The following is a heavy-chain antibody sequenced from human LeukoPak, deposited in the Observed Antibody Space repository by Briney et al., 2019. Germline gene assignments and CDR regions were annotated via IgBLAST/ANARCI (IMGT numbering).Heavy chain of an antibody. CDR2: MNPRGGST. CDR3: ARVDDYGGNSVGY. V-gene: IGHV1-46*01. Sequence: ASVKVSCKPSGYSFTTYYMHWMRQAPGQGLEWMGTMNPRGGSTNYAQKFQGRVTMIRDPSTSTVYMELSSLRFEDTAVYYCARVDDYGGNSVGYWGQGTLVTVSS. D-gene: IGHD4-23*01. J-gene: IGHJ4*02. CDR1: GYSFTTYY.